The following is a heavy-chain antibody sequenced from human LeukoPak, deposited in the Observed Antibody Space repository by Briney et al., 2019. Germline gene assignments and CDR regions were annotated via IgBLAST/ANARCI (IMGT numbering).Heavy chain of an antibody. CDR1: GFTFSSYN. J-gene: IGHJ4*02. Sequence: GGSLRLSCAASGFTFSSYNMNWVRQAPGKGLEWVSSISSSSNYIYYADSVKGRFTISRDNAKNSLYLQMNSLRAEDTAVYYCARDGARGYDILTGYYSTGLDYWGQGTLVTVSS. V-gene: IGHV3-21*01. CDR2: ISSSSNYI. D-gene: IGHD3-9*01. CDR3: ARDGARGYDILTGYYSTGLDY.